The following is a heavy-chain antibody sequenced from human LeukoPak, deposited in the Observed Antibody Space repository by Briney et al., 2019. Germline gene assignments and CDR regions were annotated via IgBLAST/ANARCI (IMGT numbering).Heavy chain of an antibody. CDR2: LGASGGST. V-gene: IGHV3-23*01. D-gene: IGHD3-9*01. Sequence: GGSLRLSRATSGFSFSIYAMSWARQAPERGLEWVSGLGASGGSTYYADSVKGRFTISRDNSKNTLHLQMNSLRTEDTAVYYCAKAEGYDILTGLDYWGQGTLVSVSS. CDR3: AKAEGYDILTGLDY. J-gene: IGHJ4*02. CDR1: GFSFSIYA.